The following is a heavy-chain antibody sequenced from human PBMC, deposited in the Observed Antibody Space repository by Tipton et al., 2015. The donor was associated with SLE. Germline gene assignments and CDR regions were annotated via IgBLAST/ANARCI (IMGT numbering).Heavy chain of an antibody. Sequence: TLSLTCSVSGCSLSGTSHYWGWIRQSPGKGLEWLGGIYYSGTSYSNPSLKSRVTISVDTSKNQISLKLRSVTAADTAVYYCAGTPWLVRFEYWGQGTLVNVSP. J-gene: IGHJ4*02. CDR2: IYYSGTS. CDR1: GCSLSGTSHY. V-gene: IGHV4-39*01. CDR3: AGTPWLVRFEY. D-gene: IGHD3-10*01.